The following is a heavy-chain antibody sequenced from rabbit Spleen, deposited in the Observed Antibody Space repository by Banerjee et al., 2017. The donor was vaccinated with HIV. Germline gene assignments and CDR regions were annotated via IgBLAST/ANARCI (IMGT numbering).Heavy chain of an antibody. CDR3: ARGWSSGDTYPDL. Sequence: QEQLEESGGDLVKPEGSLTLTCTASGFSFNSGYDMCWVRQAPGKGLEWIACIYAGSSGTTYYASWAKGRFTISKTSSTTVTLQMTSLTAADTATYFCARGWSSGDTYPDLWGPGTLVTVS. V-gene: IGHV1S45*01. J-gene: IGHJ4*01. CDR2: IYAGSSGTT. CDR1: GFSFNSGYD. D-gene: IGHD1-1*01.